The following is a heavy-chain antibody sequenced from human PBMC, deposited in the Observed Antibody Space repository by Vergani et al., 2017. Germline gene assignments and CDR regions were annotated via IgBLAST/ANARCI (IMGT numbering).Heavy chain of an antibody. J-gene: IGHJ6*03. Sequence: EAHLVQSGGEVKKPGEPLKISCKRSVYSLTSYCIGCVRRMPGKALECMGIIYPGNSDTSYSPSFQGQVTIPADKSISTAYLQWSSLKASDTAMYYCARENYYASSGYIDPYYYYYYMDVWGKGTTVTVSS. V-gene: IGHV5-51*03. CDR1: VYSLTSYC. CDR3: ARENYYASSGYIDPYYYYYYMDV. D-gene: IGHD3-22*01. CDR2: IYPGNSDT.